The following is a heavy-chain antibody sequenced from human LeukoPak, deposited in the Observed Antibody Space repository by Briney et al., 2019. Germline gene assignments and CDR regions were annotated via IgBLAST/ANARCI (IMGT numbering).Heavy chain of an antibody. Sequence: GGSLRLSCAASGFTFSSFSMTWVRQAPGKGLEWVSYISSSSTTIYYADSVKGRFTISRDNAKNSLYLQMNSLRAEDTAVYYCAPITIFGVVSYWGQGTLVTVSS. CDR3: APITIFGVVSY. CDR1: GFTFSSFS. V-gene: IGHV3-48*04. D-gene: IGHD3-3*01. CDR2: ISSSSTTI. J-gene: IGHJ4*02.